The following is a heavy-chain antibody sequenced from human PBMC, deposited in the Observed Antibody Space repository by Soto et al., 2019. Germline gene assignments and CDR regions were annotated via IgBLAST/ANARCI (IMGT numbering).Heavy chain of an antibody. D-gene: IGHD2-21*01. CDR2: ITASGGGT. CDR3: AKAGRLVINWFDP. CDR1: GFTFSNYA. J-gene: IGHJ5*02. Sequence: EVQVLESGGGLVQPGGSLRLSCTASGFTFSNYAMSWVRQAPGKGLEWVSAITASGGGTYYPDSVKGRFTISRDNSKDTLFLQMNTLRAEDTAVYYCAKAGRLVINWFDPWGQGTLVTVSS. V-gene: IGHV3-23*01.